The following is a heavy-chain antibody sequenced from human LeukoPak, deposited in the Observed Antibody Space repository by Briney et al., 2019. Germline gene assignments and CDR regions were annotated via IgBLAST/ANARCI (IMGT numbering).Heavy chain of an antibody. V-gene: IGHV5-10-1*01. CDR3: ARHGVGSPPTPYNWFDP. CDR1: GYSFTSYW. J-gene: IGHJ5*02. Sequence: GESLKISCKGSGYSFTSYWISWVRQTPGKGLEWMGRIDPSDSYTNYSPSFQGHVTISADKSISTAYLQWSSLKASDTAMYYCARHGVGSPPTPYNWFDPWGQGTLVTVSS. D-gene: IGHD1-26*01. CDR2: IDPSDSYT.